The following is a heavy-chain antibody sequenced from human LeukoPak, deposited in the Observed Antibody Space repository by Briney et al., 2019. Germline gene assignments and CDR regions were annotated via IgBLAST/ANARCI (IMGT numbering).Heavy chain of an antibody. CDR3: VVWGEDRSGHRFDF. CDR1: GFTFDYYW. CDR2: INTDGSNT. D-gene: IGHD3-22*01. J-gene: IGHJ4*02. V-gene: IGHV3-74*01. Sequence: GRSLRLSCAASGFTFDYYWMHWVRQAPGKGLMWVSRINTDGSNTHYADSVKGRFTISRDNAKNTLYLQMNGLRVEDTAVYYCVVWGEDRSGHRFDFWGQGTLVTVSS.